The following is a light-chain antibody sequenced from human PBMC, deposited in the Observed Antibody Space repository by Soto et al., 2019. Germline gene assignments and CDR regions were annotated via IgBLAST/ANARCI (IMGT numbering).Light chain of an antibody. CDR1: QSVRSW. CDR2: ASS. Sequence: DIQMTQSPSTLSASVGDRVTITCRASQSVRSWLAWYQQKPGQAPKLLIYASSRLQSGVPSRFSGSGSGTDFTLTISSLQPEDFATYYCQQSFSTPPTFGQGTKLEIK. CDR3: QQSFSTPPT. J-gene: IGKJ2*01. V-gene: IGKV1-39*01.